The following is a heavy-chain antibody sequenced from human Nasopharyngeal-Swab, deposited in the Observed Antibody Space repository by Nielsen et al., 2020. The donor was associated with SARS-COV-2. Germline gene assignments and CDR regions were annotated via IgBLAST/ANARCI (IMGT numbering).Heavy chain of an antibody. CDR2: IYYSGST. V-gene: IGHV4-61*01. CDR1: GGSVSSGSDY. Sequence: SETLSLTCTVSGGSVSSGSDYWSWIRQPPGRGLEWIGYIYYSGSTNYSPSLRSRVTISVDTSKNQFSLKLSSVTAADTAVYYCARGFDYWGQGTLVTVSS. J-gene: IGHJ4*02. CDR3: ARGFDY.